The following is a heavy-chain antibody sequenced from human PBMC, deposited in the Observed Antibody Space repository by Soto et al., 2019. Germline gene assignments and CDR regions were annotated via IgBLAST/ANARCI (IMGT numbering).Heavy chain of an antibody. Sequence: GGSLRLSCAASGFTFSSYWMSWVRQAPGKGLEWVANIKQDGSEKYYVDSVKGRFTISRDNAKNSLYLQMNSLRAEDTAVYYCARDQGEQLVHYYYYYMDVWGKGTTVTVSS. CDR2: IKQDGSEK. J-gene: IGHJ6*03. D-gene: IGHD6-6*01. V-gene: IGHV3-7*01. CDR1: GFTFSSYW. CDR3: ARDQGEQLVHYYYYYMDV.